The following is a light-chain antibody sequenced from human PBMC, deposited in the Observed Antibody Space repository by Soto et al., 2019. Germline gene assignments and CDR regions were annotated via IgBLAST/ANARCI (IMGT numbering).Light chain of an antibody. CDR1: QSISNW. Sequence: DGQRPKYNFTLPASVGDRVTITCRASQSISNWLACYQQKPGTAPKVLIYHASNLQSGVPSRFSGSGSGTDFTLTISSLQPEDVAAYYCPKYNSAPLTSGGRTKV. CDR3: PKYNSAPLT. CDR2: HAS. V-gene: IGKV1-5*01. J-gene: IGKJ4*01.